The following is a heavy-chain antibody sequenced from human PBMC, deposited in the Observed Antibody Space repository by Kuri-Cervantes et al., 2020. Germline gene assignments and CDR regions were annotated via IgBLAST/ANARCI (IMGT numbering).Heavy chain of an antibody. Sequence: GESLKISCAASGFTFSSYAMSWVRQAPGKGLEWVAVISYDGSNKYYADSVKGRFTISRDNSKNTLYLQMNSLRSEDTAVYYCARASSYYDFTWWGQGTLVTVSS. CDR2: ISYDGSNK. CDR1: GFTFSSYA. CDR3: ARASSYYDFTW. V-gene: IGHV3-30*03. J-gene: IGHJ4*02. D-gene: IGHD3-3*01.